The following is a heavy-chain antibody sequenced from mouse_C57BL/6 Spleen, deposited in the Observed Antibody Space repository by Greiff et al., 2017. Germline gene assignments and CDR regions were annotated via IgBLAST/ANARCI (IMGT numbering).Heavy chain of an antibody. D-gene: IGHD2-1*01. J-gene: IGHJ4*01. CDR1: GFTFSSYA. V-gene: IGHV5-4*03. CDR2: ISDGGSYT. Sequence: EVKLMESGGGLVKPGGSLKLSCAASGFTFSSYAMSWVRQTPEKRLEWVATISDGGSYTYYPDNVKGRFTISRDNAKNNLYLQMSHLKSEDTAMYYCAPYGNLYAMDYWGQGTSVTVSS. CDR3: APYGNLYAMDY.